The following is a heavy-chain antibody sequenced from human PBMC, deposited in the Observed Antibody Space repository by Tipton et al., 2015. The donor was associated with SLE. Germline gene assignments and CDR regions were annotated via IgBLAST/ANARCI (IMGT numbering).Heavy chain of an antibody. CDR3: ARDWSRQDY. J-gene: IGHJ4*02. CDR2: IKQDGSEK. CDR1: GYSFTSYW. V-gene: IGHV3-7*05. Sequence: VQLVQSGAEVKKPGESLKISCKGSGYSFTSYWIGWVRQMPGKGLEWMGIIKQDGSEKYYVASVKGRFTISRDNAKNSLYLQMNSLRAEDTAVYYCARDWSRQDYWGQGTLVTVSS.